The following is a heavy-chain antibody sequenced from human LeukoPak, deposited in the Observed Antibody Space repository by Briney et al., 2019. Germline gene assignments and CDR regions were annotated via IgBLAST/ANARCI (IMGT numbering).Heavy chain of an antibody. CDR1: GGSISSSSYY. CDR3: ARAPGGMWLGSHDY. CDR2: IYYSGST. V-gene: IGHV4-39*01. J-gene: IGHJ4*02. Sequence: ASETLSLTCTVSGGSISSSSYYWGWIRQPPGKGLEWIGSIYYSGSTYYNPSLKSRVTISVDTSKNQFSLKLSSVAAADTAVYYCARAPGGMWLGSHDYWGQGTLVTVSS. D-gene: IGHD6-19*01.